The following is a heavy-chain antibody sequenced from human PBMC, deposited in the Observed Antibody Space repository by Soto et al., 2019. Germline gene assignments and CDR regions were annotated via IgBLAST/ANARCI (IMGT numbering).Heavy chain of an antibody. J-gene: IGHJ4*02. CDR2: IYPGDSDT. V-gene: IGHV5-51*01. D-gene: IGHD3-9*01. Sequence: RGESLKISCKGSGYSFTTYWIGWVRQMPGKGLEWMGIIYPGDSDTRYSPSFQGQVTISADKSISTAYLQWSSLTASDTAMYYCARARTYNFDLFTNLGYGGQGALDTASS. CDR1: GYSFTTYW. CDR3: ARARTYNFDLFTNLGY.